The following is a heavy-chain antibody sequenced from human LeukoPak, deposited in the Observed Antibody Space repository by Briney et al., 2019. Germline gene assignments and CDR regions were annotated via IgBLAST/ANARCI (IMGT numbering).Heavy chain of an antibody. CDR3: ARWRIVVVPAAPGYFDY. CDR2: ISGSGGST. Sequence: GGSLRLSCAASGFTFSSYAMSWVRQAPGKGLEWVSAISGSGGSTYYADSVKGRFTISRDNSKNTLYLQMNSLRAEDTAVYYCARWRIVVVPAAPGYFDYWGQGTLVTVSS. V-gene: IGHV3-23*01. CDR1: GFTFSSYA. J-gene: IGHJ4*02. D-gene: IGHD2-2*01.